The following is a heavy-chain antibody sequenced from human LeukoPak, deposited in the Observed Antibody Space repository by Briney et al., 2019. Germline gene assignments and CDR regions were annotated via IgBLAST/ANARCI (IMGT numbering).Heavy chain of an antibody. CDR3: ARGDYGDYAAAFDI. CDR2: ISSSSSYI. J-gene: IGHJ3*02. CDR1: GFTFSTYS. Sequence: GGSLRLSCAASGFTFSTYSMNWVRQAPGKGLEWVSSISSSSSYIYYADSLKGRFTISRDNARNSLYLQMNSLRAEGTAVYYCARGDYGDYAAAFDIWGQGTMVTVSS. V-gene: IGHV3-21*01. D-gene: IGHD4-17*01.